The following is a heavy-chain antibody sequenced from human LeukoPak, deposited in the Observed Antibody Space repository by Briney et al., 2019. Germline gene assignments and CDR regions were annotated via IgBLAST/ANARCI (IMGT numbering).Heavy chain of an antibody. J-gene: IGHJ6*02. CDR3: ARVPRQQLGRSSHYYYAMDV. CDR2: IYYSGST. D-gene: IGHD6-13*01. CDR1: GGSIGVYY. Sequence: PSETLSLTCTVSGGSIGVYYWGWIRQPPGKGLEWIGYIYYSGSTNYNPSLKSRVTMSVDTSKNQFSLTLTSVTASDTAVYFCARVPRQQLGRSSHYYYAMDVWGQGTTVTVSS. V-gene: IGHV4-59*08.